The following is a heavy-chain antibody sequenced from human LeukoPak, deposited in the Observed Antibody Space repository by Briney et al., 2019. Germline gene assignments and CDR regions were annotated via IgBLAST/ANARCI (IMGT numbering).Heavy chain of an antibody. Sequence: SQTLSLTCTVSGGSISSGSYYWSWIRQPAGKGLEWIGRIYTSGSTNYNPSLKSRVTISVDTSKNQFSLKLSSVTAADTAVYYXARGMIAPFDPNRNRXDPXGQGTLVTVSS. CDR3: ARGMIAPFDPNRNRXDP. J-gene: IGHJ5*02. CDR2: IYTSGST. CDR1: GGSISSGSYY. D-gene: IGHD3-22*01. V-gene: IGHV4-61*02.